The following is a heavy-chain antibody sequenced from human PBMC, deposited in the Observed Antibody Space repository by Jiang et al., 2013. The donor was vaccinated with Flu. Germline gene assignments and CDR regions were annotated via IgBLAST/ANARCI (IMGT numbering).Heavy chain of an antibody. CDR3: AMVGSYYGGWFDP. CDR1: GGTFSNYA. V-gene: IGHV1-69*06. CDR2: IIPIFGTA. Sequence: GAEVKKPGSSVKVSCKASGGTFSNYAISWVRQAPGQGLEWMGGIIPIFGTANYAQKFQGRVTITADKSTSTAYMELSSLRSEDTAVYYCAMVGSYYGGWFDPWGQGTLVTVSS. J-gene: IGHJ5*02. D-gene: IGHD1-26*01.